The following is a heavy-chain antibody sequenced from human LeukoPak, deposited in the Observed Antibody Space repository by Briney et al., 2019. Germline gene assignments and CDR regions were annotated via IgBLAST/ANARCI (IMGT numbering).Heavy chain of an antibody. V-gene: IGHV3-30*04. J-gene: IGHJ6*04. CDR2: ISYDGSNK. CDR3: AGPVEGYDIPYNYYGMDV. Sequence: GGSLRLSCAASGFTFSSYAMHWVRQAPGKGLEWVAVISYDGSNKYYADSVKGRFTISRDNSKNTLYLQMNSLRAEDTAVYYCAGPVEGYDIPYNYYGMDVWGKGTTVTVSS. D-gene: IGHD3-9*01. CDR1: GFTFSSYA.